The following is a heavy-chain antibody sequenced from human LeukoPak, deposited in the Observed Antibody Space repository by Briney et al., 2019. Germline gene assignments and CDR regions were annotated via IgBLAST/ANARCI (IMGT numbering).Heavy chain of an antibody. J-gene: IGHJ4*02. V-gene: IGHV3-7*01. D-gene: IGHD3-9*01. Sequence: PGGSLRLSCAASGFTFSSYWMSWVRQAPGKGLEWVANIKQDGSEKYYVDSVKGRFTISRDNAKNSLYLQMNSLRAEDTAVYYCARGNYFDWLLYYYFDYWGQGTLVTVSS. CDR1: GFTFSSYW. CDR2: IKQDGSEK. CDR3: ARGNYFDWLLYYYFDY.